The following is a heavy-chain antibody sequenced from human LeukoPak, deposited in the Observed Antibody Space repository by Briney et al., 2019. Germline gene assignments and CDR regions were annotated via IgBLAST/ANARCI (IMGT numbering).Heavy chain of an antibody. D-gene: IGHD3-3*01. CDR3: ARHQSGRRYDALHV. CDR1: GYSFTTYW. V-gene: IGHV5-51*01. J-gene: IGHJ3*01. CDR2: IYPGDSDT. Sequence: GESLKISCKTSGYSFTTYWIDWVRQMPGKGLEWMGIIYPGDSDTTYSPSFQGQVTISVDKSTSTAYLQWTSLKASDTAMYYCARHQSGRRYDALHVWGQGTMVTVSS.